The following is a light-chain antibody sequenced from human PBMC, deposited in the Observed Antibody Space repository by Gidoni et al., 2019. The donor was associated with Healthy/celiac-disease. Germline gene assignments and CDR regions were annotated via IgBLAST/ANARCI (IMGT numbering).Light chain of an antibody. CDR3: QQRSNWPPRVT. CDR2: DAS. CDR1: QRVSSY. V-gene: IGKV3-11*01. J-gene: IGKJ3*01. Sequence: EIVLTQSPATLSLSPGERSTLSCRSSQRVSSYLDWYQQKHGQAPRLLSYDASNRATGIPARFSGSGSGKDFTLNISSLEPEDCAGYYCQQRSNWPPRVTFGPGTKVDIK.